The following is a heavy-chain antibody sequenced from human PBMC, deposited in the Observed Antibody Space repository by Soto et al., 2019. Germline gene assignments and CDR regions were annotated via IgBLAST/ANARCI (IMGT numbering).Heavy chain of an antibody. CDR2: ISSDGGDK. CDR1: GFTFSNFG. D-gene: IGHD2-15*01. CDR3: VKGSEVARQELDH. J-gene: IGHJ4*02. Sequence: QVQLVESGGGVVQPGRSPRLSGAASGFTFSNFGMHWVRQAPGKGLEWVAAISSDGGDKYYSHSVKDRFTISRDNSKNTLFLQMNSLRVEDTAVYYCVKGSEVARQELDHWGQGILVTVSS. V-gene: IGHV3-30*18.